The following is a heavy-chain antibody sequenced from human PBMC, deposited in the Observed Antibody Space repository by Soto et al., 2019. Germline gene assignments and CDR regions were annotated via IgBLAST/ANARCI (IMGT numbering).Heavy chain of an antibody. CDR3: TRESLGPFLEYALY. Sequence: PGGSLRLSCTASGFTFGDYAMSWVRQAPGKGLEWVGFIRSKAYGGTTEYAASVKGRFTISRDDSKSIAYLQMNSLKTEDTAMYYCTRESLGPFLEYALYWGQGTPVTVSS. D-gene: IGHD3-3*01. J-gene: IGHJ4*02. CDR1: GFTFGDYA. V-gene: IGHV3-49*04. CDR2: IRSKAYGGTT.